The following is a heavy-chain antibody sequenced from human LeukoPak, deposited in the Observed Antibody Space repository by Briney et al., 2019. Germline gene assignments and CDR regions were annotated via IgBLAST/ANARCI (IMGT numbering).Heavy chain of an antibody. D-gene: IGHD3-10*01. J-gene: IGHJ4*02. CDR1: GFMFSSYW. CDR3: LRDFGGV. V-gene: IGHV3-7*03. Sequence: GGSLRLSCAASGFMFSSYWMSWVRQAPGKGLEWVANIRQDGSEAYYVDSVKGRFTISRDNVRNSLYLQMDSLRDEDTAVYYCLRDFGGVWGQGTLVTV. CDR2: IRQDGSEA.